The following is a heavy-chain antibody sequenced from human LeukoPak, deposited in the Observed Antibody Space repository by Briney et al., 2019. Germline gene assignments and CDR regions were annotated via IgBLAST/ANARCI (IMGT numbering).Heavy chain of an antibody. D-gene: IGHD3-3*01. CDR1: GYTLTELS. CDR2: FDPEDGET. Sequence: GASVKVSCKVSGYTLTELSMHWVRQAPGKGLEWMGGFDPEDGETIYAQKFQGRVTMTEDTSTDTAYMELSSLRSEDTAVYYCATTSRYDFWGGYSNYWGQGTLVTVSS. V-gene: IGHV1-24*01. J-gene: IGHJ4*02. CDR3: ATTSRYDFWGGYSNY.